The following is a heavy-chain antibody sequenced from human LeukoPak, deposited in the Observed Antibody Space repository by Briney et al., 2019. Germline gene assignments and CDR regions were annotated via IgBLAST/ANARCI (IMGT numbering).Heavy chain of an antibody. CDR3: ARLSMDY. CDR2: IYHSGST. D-gene: IGHD3-16*02. V-gene: IGHV4-38-2*01. J-gene: IGHJ4*02. CDR1: GYSISSGYY. Sequence: SETLSLTCAVSGYSISSGYYCGWIRQPPGKGLEWIGSIYHSGSTYYNQSLKSRVTISVDTSKNQFSLKLSSVTAADTAVYYCARLSMDYWGQGTLVTVSS.